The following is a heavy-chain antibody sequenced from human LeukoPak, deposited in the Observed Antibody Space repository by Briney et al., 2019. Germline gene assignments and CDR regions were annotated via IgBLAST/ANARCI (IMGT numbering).Heavy chain of an antibody. D-gene: IGHD7-27*01. Sequence: ASVKVSCKASGYTFTSYYMHWVRQAPGRGLEWMGWINPNSGGTNYAQKFQGRVTMTRDTSISTAYMELSRLRSDDTAVYYCARQAGEGPYYYYYMDVWGKGTTVTISS. CDR2: INPNSGGT. J-gene: IGHJ6*03. CDR3: ARQAGEGPYYYYYMDV. CDR1: GYTFTSYY. V-gene: IGHV1-2*02.